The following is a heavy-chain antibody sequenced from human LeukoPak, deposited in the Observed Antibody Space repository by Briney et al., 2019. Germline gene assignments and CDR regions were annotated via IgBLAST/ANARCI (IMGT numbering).Heavy chain of an antibody. CDR2: ISSSGSTK. CDR3: ARIKYYYDSSGYYGVFDY. J-gene: IGHJ4*02. Sequence: PGGSLRLSCAASGFTFSSYEMNWVRQAPGKGLEWVSYISSSGSTKYYADSVKGRFTISRDNAKNSLYLQMNSLRAEDTAVYYCARIKYYYDSSGYYGVFDYWGQGTLVTVSS. V-gene: IGHV3-48*03. D-gene: IGHD3-22*01. CDR1: GFTFSSYE.